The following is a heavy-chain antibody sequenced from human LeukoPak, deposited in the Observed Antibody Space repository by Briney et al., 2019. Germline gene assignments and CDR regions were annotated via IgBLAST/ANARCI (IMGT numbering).Heavy chain of an antibody. CDR1: GYNFSRYG. CDR3: ARLLVGANAFDI. J-gene: IGHJ3*02. V-gene: IGHV1-18*01. Sequence: ASVKVSCKASGYNFSRYGISWVREAPGQGPEWMGWISSYNGNTNYAQNLQGRVTMTADTSTSTAYMELRSLRSDDTAVYYCARLLVGANAFDIWGQGTMVTVSS. D-gene: IGHD1-26*01. CDR2: ISSYNGNT.